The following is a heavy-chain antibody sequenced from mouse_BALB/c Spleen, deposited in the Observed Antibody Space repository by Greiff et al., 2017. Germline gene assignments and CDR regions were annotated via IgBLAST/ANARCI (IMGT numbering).Heavy chain of an antibody. Sequence: QVQLKESGPGLVAPSQSLSITCTVSGFSLTSYGVHWVRQPPGKGLEWLGVIWAGGSTNYNSALMSRLSISKDNSKSQVFLKMNSLQTDDTAMYYCASPYYRYGDYAMDYWGQGTSVTVSS. CDR3: ASPYYRYGDYAMDY. CDR1: GFSLTSYG. CDR2: IWAGGST. J-gene: IGHJ4*01. D-gene: IGHD2-14*01. V-gene: IGHV2-9*02.